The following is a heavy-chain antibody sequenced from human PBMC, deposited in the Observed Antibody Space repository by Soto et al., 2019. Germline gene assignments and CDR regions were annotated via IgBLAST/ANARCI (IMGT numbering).Heavy chain of an antibody. CDR2: IYYSGST. V-gene: IGHV4-59*01. CDR3: ARGSSGWNNYYYYMDV. J-gene: IGHJ6*03. Sequence: RRIKKKTGKGLGWIGYIYYSGSTNYNPTLKSPVTTSVDTSKNQFSLKLSSVTAADTAVYYCARGSSGWNNYYYYMDVWGKGTTVTVSS. D-gene: IGHD6-19*01.